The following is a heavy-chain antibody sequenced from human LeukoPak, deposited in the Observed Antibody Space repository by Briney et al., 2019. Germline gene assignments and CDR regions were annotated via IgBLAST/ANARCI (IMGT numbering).Heavy chain of an antibody. CDR2: IYSGGST. J-gene: IGHJ4*02. CDR3: AKDPISSGWYFYFDY. Sequence: GGSLRLSCAASGFTVSSNYMSWVRQAPGKGLEWVSVIYSGGSTYYADSVKGRFTISRHNSKNTLYLQMNSLRAEDTAVYYCAKDPISSGWYFYFDYWGQGTLVTVSS. CDR1: GFTVSSNY. V-gene: IGHV3-53*04. D-gene: IGHD6-19*01.